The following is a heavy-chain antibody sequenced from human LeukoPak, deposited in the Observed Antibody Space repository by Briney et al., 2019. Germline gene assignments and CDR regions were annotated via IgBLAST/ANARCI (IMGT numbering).Heavy chain of an antibody. CDR1: VFTFSTYG. CDR3: SKGRGDYDDFRLGY. D-gene: IGHD4-17*01. J-gene: IGHJ4*02. V-gene: IGHV3-30*02. CDR2: ISYDVSDD. Sequence: GGSLRLSCAASVFTFSTYGFHWVRQAPGKGLEWVAFISYDVSDDYYAASVKGRFTISRDNSKNTLYPQMNSLRPEDTAVYYCSKGRGDYDDFRLGYWGQGTLVTVSS.